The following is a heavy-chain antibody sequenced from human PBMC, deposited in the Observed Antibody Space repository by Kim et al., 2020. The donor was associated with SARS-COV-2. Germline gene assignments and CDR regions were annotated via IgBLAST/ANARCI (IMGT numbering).Heavy chain of an antibody. D-gene: IGHD3-22*01. Sequence: ASVKVSCKASGYTFTSYDINWVRQATGQGLEWMGWMNPNSGNTGYAQKFQGRVTMTRNTSISTAYMELSSLRSEDTAVYYCARVLNYYDSSGPCWFDPWGQGTLVTVSS. CDR2: MNPNSGNT. V-gene: IGHV1-8*01. J-gene: IGHJ5*02. CDR1: GYTFTSYD. CDR3: ARVLNYYDSSGPCWFDP.